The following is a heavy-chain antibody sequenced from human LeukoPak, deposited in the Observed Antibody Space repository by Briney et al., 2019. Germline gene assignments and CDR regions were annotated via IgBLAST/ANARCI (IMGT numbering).Heavy chain of an antibody. CDR2: INPANGYT. J-gene: IGHJ5*02. V-gene: IGHV1-3*01. CDR1: GYTFNSYA. D-gene: IGHD3-22*01. Sequence: ASVKVSCKASGYTFNSYAMHWVRQAPGQTLEWLGWINPANGYTKYSHQIQGRVTISGDKSTSTAYMELSSLRSEDTAVYYCARDHGSGHYYDSSGPNWFDPWGQGTLVTVSS. CDR3: ARDHGSGHYYDSSGPNWFDP.